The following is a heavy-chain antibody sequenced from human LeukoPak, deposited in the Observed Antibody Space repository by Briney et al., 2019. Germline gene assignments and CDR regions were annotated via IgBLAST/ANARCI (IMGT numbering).Heavy chain of an antibody. CDR3: ARKGLGWELPGAFDI. V-gene: IGHV4-28*01. CDR1: GYSISSSNW. CDR2: IYYSGST. D-gene: IGHD1-26*01. Sequence: SETLSLTCAVSGYSISSSNWWGWIRQPPGKGLEWIGYIYYSGSTYYNPSLKSRVTMSVDTSKNQFSLKLCSVTAVDTAVYYCARKGLGWELPGAFDIWGQGTMVTVSS. J-gene: IGHJ3*02.